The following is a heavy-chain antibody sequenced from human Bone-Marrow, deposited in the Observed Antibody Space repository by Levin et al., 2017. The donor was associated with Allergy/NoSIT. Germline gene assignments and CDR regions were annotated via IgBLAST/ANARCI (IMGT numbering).Heavy chain of an antibody. CDR2: VKSKNDGGTT. CDR1: GFSFKDAW. D-gene: IGHD2-21*01. V-gene: IGHV3-15*05. Sequence: GESLKISCAGSGFSFKDAWMSWVRQAPGKGLEWIGRVKSKNDGGTTDYNGPVKGRFTISRDDSKNTLYLQMNSLKSDDTAVYYCTTVAFYYYGMDVWGQGTTVTVSS. J-gene: IGHJ6*02. CDR3: TTVAFYYYGMDV.